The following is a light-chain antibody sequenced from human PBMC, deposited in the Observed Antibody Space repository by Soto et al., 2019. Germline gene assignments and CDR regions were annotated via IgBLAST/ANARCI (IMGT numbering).Light chain of an antibody. J-gene: IGLJ2*01. CDR3: QTWGTGIHVV. V-gene: IGLV4-69*01. Sequence: QPVLTQSPSASASLGASVKLTCTLSSGHSSYAIAWHQQQPEKGPRYLMKLDSDGSHTKGDAIPDRFSGSSSGPERYLTISSLQSEDEADYYCQTWGTGIHVVFGGGTKLTVL. CDR1: SGHSSYA. CDR2: LDSDGSH.